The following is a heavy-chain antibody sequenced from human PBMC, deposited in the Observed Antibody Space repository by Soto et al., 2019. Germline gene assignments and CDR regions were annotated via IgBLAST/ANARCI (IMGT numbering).Heavy chain of an antibody. V-gene: IGHV3-23*01. CDR2: ISGSGGST. CDR1: GFSFSSYA. Sequence: GGSLRLSCAASGFSFSSYAMSWVRQAPGKGLEWVSAISGSGGSTYYADSVKGRFTISKDNSKDTLYMEMSSLRAEDTAVYYCAKFPCPKGVCYGEYLDHWGQRTLVTVSS. CDR3: AKFPCPKGVCYGEYLDH. D-gene: IGHD2-8*01. J-gene: IGHJ4*02.